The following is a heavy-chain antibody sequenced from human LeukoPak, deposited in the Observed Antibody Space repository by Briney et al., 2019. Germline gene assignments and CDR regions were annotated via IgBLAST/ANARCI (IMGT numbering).Heavy chain of an antibody. CDR2: ISWNSGSI. Sequence: PGGSLRLSCAASGFTFDDYAMHWVRHAPGKGLEWVSGISWNSGSIGYADSVKGRFTISRDNAKNSLYLQMNSLRAEDTALYYCAKDNWGSYAFDYWGQGTLVTVSS. CDR1: GFTFDDYA. D-gene: IGHD1-26*01. V-gene: IGHV3-9*01. CDR3: AKDNWGSYAFDY. J-gene: IGHJ4*02.